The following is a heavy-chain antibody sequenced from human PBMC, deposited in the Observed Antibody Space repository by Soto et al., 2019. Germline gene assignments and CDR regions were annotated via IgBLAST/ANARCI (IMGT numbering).Heavy chain of an antibody. CDR3: AKEPYDSTGFYYSFHH. Sequence: QVQLVESGGGVVQPGRSLRLSCAASGFTFSSYGMHWVRQAPGKGLEWVAVISSDGSDKNYADSVKGRFSISRDNSRHTLFLQMNSLRPEDTAVFYCAKEPYDSTGFYYSFHHWGQGTLVTVSS. J-gene: IGHJ4*02. CDR1: GFTFSSYG. CDR2: ISSDGSDK. V-gene: IGHV3-30*18. D-gene: IGHD3-22*01.